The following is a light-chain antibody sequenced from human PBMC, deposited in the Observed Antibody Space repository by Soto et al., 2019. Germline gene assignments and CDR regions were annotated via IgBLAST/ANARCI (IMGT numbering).Light chain of an antibody. CDR1: QSISSY. CDR2: AAS. V-gene: IGKV1-39*01. J-gene: IGKJ1*01. CDR3: QQSYSTPRT. Sequence: DIQMTQSPSSLSASVGDRVTITCRASQSISSYLNWYQQKPGKAPKLLIYAASSLQSGVPSRFSGSGSGTDFTLTISSMHTEDSATYSCQQSYSTPRTFGQGTKVDIK.